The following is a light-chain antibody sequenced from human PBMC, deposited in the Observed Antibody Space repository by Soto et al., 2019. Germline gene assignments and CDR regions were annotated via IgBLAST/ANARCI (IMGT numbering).Light chain of an antibody. V-gene: IGLV2-14*01. CDR1: SSDVGGYNY. Sequence: QSVLTQPASVSGSPGQSITISCTGTSSDVGGYNYVSWYQQQSGKAPKLMIHEVSNRPSGVSNRFSGSKSGNTASLTISGLQAEDEADYYCLSHTTSRTYVFGPWTKVTVL. CDR3: LSHTTSRTYV. J-gene: IGLJ1*01. CDR2: EVS.